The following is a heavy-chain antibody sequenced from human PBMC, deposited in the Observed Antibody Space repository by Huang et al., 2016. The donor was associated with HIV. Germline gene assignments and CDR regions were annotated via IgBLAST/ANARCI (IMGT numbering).Heavy chain of an antibody. CDR3: SRQWTILEWLLGLDV. CDR1: GGSFTGNY. J-gene: IGHJ6*02. Sequence: QMQLQQRGAGLLKPSETLSLTCGVSGGSFTGNYLTWIRQAPGKGLEWIGEVNDRAATNYNPAVNGRVTISRDKSNRELSLNLRSVTAADTAVYYCSRQWTILEWLLGLDVWGQGTTVIVSS. CDR2: VNDRAAT. D-gene: IGHD3-3*01. V-gene: IGHV4-34*02.